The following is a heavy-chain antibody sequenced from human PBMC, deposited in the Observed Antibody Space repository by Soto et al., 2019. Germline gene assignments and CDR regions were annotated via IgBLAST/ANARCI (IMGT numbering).Heavy chain of an antibody. CDR2: IYYSGST. CDR1: GGSISSSSYY. CDR3: ARPITGTTSSWFDP. D-gene: IGHD1-20*01. V-gene: IGHV4-39*01. Sequence: SETLSLTCTVSGGSISSSSYYWGWIRQPPGKGLEWIGSIYYSGSTYYNPSLKSRVTISVDTSKNQFSLKLSSVTAADTAVYYCARPITGTTSSWFDPWGQGTLVT. J-gene: IGHJ5*02.